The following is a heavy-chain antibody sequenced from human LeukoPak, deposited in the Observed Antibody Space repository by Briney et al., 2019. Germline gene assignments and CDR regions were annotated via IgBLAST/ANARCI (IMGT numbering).Heavy chain of an antibody. CDR1: GYTFTGYY. D-gene: IGHD4-23*01. CDR2: INPNSGGT. Sequence: ASVKVSCKASGYTFTGYYMHWVRQAPGQGLEWMGGINPNSGGTNYAQKFQGRVTMTRDTSISTAYMELSRLRSDDTAVYYCARVDGDYDGNYYYYYGMDVWGQGTTVTVSS. J-gene: IGHJ6*02. V-gene: IGHV1-2*02. CDR3: ARVDGDYDGNYYYYYGMDV.